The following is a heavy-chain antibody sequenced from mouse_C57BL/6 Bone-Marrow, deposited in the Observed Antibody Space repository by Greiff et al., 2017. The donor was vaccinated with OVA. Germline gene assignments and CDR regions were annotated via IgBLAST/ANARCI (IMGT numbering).Heavy chain of an antibody. CDR3: ASLDSCWYFDV. CDR2: ISHSGST. V-gene: IGHV3-8*01. J-gene: IGHJ1*03. CDR1: GYSITSDY. Sequence: EVQLQQSGPGLAKPSQTLSLTCSVTGYSITSDYWNWIQKFPGNKLEYIGYISHSGSTNYNPSLNSRISITRDTSTYQYYLQMNSVTTDDTATYYCASLDSCWYFDVWGTGTTVTVSS.